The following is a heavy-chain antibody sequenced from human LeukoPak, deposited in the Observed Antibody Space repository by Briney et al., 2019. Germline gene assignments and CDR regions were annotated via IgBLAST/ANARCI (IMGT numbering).Heavy chain of an antibody. CDR3: AGFSHKGV. CDR2: ISSSGNTI. Sequence: GGSLRLSCAASGFTFSSYEMNWVRQAPGEGLEWVSYISSSGNTIYYADFVKGRFTISRDNSKNTLYLQMSSLRAEDTAVYYCAGFSHKGVWGQGTTVTVSS. V-gene: IGHV3-48*03. CDR1: GFTFSSYE. J-gene: IGHJ6*02.